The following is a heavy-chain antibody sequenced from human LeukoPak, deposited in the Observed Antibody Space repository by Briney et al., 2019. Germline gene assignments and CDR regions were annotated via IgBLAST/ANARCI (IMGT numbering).Heavy chain of an antibody. CDR1: GLGFSSFS. V-gene: IGHV3-21*01. D-gene: IGHD3-22*01. CDR3: ARLRRTSDSSGYYYYYDY. J-gene: IGHJ4*02. Sequence: WGSLRLSCAASGLGFSSFSFNWIRQAPGKGLEWVSSITANTSYIYYADSVRGRFTISRENAKNSLYLQMNSLRAEDTAVYYCARLRRTSDSSGYYYYYDYWGQGTLVTVSS. CDR2: ITANTSYI.